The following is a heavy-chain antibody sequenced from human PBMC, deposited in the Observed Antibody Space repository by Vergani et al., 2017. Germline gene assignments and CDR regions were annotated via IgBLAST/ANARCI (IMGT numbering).Heavy chain of an antibody. CDR1: GFTFTNYA. CDR2: ISGSGRST. CDR3: ARGGYCSSTSCYSPGYYFDY. D-gene: IGHD2-2*01. J-gene: IGHJ4*02. Sequence: VQLVESGGGVVQPGRSLRLSCAASGFTFTNYAMTWVRQAPGKGLEWVSAISGSGRSTYYADSVKGRFTISRDNSKTTLYLHMNSLRAEDTAVYYCARGGYCSSTSCYSPGYYFDYWGQGTLVTVSS. V-gene: IGHV3-23*04.